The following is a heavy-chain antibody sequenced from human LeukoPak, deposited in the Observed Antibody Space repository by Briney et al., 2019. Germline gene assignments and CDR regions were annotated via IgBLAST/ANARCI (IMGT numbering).Heavy chain of an antibody. CDR2: VNNDGSST. V-gene: IGHV3-74*01. CDR1: GFSFSSYW. D-gene: IGHD6-19*01. J-gene: IGHJ4*02. Sequence: GGSLRLSCAASGFSFSSYWMHWVRHAPGKRPVWVSRVNNDGSSTNYPDSVKGRFTISRDNAKNTLYLQMNSLRVEDTGIYYCTRVSSTNDYWGQGTLVTVSS. CDR3: TRVSSTNDY.